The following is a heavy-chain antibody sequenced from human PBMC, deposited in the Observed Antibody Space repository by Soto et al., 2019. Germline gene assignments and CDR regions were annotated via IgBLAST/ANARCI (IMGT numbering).Heavy chain of an antibody. D-gene: IGHD6-13*01. J-gene: IGHJ6*02. CDR1: GYTLTGHY. V-gene: IGHV1-2*02. Sequence: ASVKGACKASGYTLTGHYMHWVRQAPGQGLEWMGWINPNSGGTNYAQKFQGRVTMTRDTSISTAYMELSRLGSDDTAVYYCARSGLEGSSWNIFYYYYGMDVWGQGTTVTVSS. CDR2: INPNSGGT. CDR3: ARSGLEGSSWNIFYYYYGMDV.